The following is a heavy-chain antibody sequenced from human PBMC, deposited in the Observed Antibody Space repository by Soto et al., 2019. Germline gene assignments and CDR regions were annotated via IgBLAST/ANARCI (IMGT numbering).Heavy chain of an antibody. CDR3: ARSRYCSSTSCYGDYYYYYGMDV. CDR2: IWYDGSNK. D-gene: IGHD2-2*01. Sequence: GGSLRLSCAASGFTFSSYGMHWVRQAPGKGLEWVAVIWYDGSNKYYADSVKGRFTISRDNSKNTLYLQMNSLRAEDTAVYYCARSRYCSSTSCYGDYYYYYGMDVWGQGTTVTVSS. V-gene: IGHV3-33*01. J-gene: IGHJ6*02. CDR1: GFTFSSYG.